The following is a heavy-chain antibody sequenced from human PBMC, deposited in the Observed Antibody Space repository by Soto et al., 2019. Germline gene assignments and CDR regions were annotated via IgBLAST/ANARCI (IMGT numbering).Heavy chain of an antibody. CDR2: IYYSGGT. V-gene: IGHV4-59*01. J-gene: IGHJ4*02. D-gene: IGHD6-19*01. Sequence: PSETLSLTCTVSGGSMNSYYWSWIRQPPGKRLEWIGYIYYSGGTNYNPSLNSRVTISVDTSKNQFSLEVNSVTAADTALYYCARVASGGGVAAAIDYWGQGTMVTVYS. CDR1: GGSMNSYY. CDR3: ARVASGGGVAAAIDY.